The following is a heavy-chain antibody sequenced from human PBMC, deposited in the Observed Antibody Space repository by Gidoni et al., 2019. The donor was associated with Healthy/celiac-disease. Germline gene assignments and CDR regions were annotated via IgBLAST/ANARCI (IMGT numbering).Heavy chain of an antibody. CDR3: AKDNGHTFGLGGMDV. V-gene: IGHV3-9*01. J-gene: IGHJ6*02. CDR2: ISWNSGSI. Sequence: LEWVSGISWNSGSIGYADSVKGRFTISRDNAKNSLYLQMNSLRAEDTALYYCAKDNGHTFGLGGMDVWGQGTTVTVSS. D-gene: IGHD3-16*01.